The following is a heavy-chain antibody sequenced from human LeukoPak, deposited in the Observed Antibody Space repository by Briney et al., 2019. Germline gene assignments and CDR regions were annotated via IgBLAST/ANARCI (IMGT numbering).Heavy chain of an antibody. CDR2: INAYNGNT. V-gene: IGHV1-18*01. CDR3: ARGGVFNSGEMPHPLDY. J-gene: IGHJ4*02. Sequence: ASVTVSCKASGYTFTSYGITWVRQAPGQGLEWMGWINAYNGNTNYAQKLQGRVTMTTDTSTSTAYMELRSLRSDDTAVYYCARGGVFNSGEMPHPLDYWGQGTLVTVSS. CDR1: GYTFTSYG. D-gene: IGHD6-19*01.